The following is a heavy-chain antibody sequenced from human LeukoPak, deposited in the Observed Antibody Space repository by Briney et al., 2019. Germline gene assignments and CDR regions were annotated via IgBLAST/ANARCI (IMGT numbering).Heavy chain of an antibody. J-gene: IGHJ4*02. V-gene: IGHV3-23*01. CDR2: ISGSGGST. Sequence: GGSLRLSCAASGFTFSSYAMSWVRQAPGKGLEWVSAISGSGGSTYYADSVKGRFTISRDNSKNTLYLQMNSLRAEDTAVYYCAKDGEDRYSSDWYVSSFDYWGQGTLVTVSS. D-gene: IGHD6-19*01. CDR3: AKDGEDRYSSDWYVSSFDY. CDR1: GFTFSSYA.